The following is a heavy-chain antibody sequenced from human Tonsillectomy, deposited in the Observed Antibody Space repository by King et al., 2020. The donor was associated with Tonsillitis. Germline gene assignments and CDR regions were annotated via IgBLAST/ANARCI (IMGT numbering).Heavy chain of an antibody. CDR3: AKMKAPDWYFDL. CDR1: GFTFSSYA. CDR2: ISGSGGGT. J-gene: IGHJ2*01. V-gene: IGHV3-23*04. Sequence: VQLVESGGGLVQPGGSLRLSCAASGFTFSSYAMSWVRQAPGKGLEGVSAISGSGGGTYYADAVKGRFTISRDNSKNTLYLQINSLRAEDTAVYYCAKMKAPDWYFDLWGRGTLVTVSS.